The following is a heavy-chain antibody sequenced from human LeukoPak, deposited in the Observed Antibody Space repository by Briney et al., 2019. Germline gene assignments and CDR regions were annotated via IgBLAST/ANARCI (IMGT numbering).Heavy chain of an antibody. CDR3: ATLPRG. CDR1: GGSTSSYY. J-gene: IGHJ4*02. Sequence: PSETLSLTCTVPGGSTSSYYWSWIRQPPGKGLEWIGYIYYSGSTNYNPSLKSRVTISVDTSKNQFSLKLSSVTAADTAVYYCATLPRGWGQGTLVTVSS. D-gene: IGHD3-16*01. V-gene: IGHV4-59*01. CDR2: IYYSGST.